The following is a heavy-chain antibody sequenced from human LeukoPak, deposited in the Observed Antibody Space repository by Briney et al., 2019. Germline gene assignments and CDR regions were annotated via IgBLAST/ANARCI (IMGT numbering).Heavy chain of an antibody. CDR2: ISGSGSST. Sequence: GSLRLSCAASGFTFSSYSMNWVRQAPGKGLEWVSGISGSGSSTYYSDSVKGRFTISRDNSKNTLYLQMNSLRAEDTAVFYCAKERWLQGGGFDYWGQGALVTVSS. V-gene: IGHV3-23*01. CDR3: AKERWLQGGGFDY. D-gene: IGHD5-24*01. CDR1: GFTFSSYS. J-gene: IGHJ4*02.